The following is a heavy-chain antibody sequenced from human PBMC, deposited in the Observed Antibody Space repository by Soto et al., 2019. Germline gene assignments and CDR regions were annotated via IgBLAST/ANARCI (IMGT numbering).Heavy chain of an antibody. CDR2: INGYNGNT. J-gene: IGHJ6*02. V-gene: IGHV1-18*01. CDR1: GYTFTSYG. CDR3: ARMGDVPYYYYGMDV. D-gene: IGHD3-16*01. Sequence: QVQLVQSGAEVKKPGASVKVSCKASGYTFTSYGITWVRQAPGQGLEWLGWINGYNGNTNYAQKLQGRVTRTTDTSSXTAYMELRSLRSDDTDVYYCARMGDVPYYYYGMDVWGQGTTVTVSS.